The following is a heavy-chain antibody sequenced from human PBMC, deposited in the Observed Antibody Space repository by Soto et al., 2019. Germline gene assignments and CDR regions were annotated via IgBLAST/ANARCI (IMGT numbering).Heavy chain of an antibody. V-gene: IGHV1-18*01. Sequence: HLVQSGPEVKKPGASVTVSCKTSGDTFTNFGLSWVRQAPGQGLEWMGWIATYNSNKNYAQKFQGRLTLTTDTSTSTGYMELKSLEYDDRAVYYCASVLRGVVNWFDPWGQGTLVTVSS. J-gene: IGHJ5*02. CDR1: GDTFTNFG. D-gene: IGHD3-10*01. CDR2: IATYNSNK. CDR3: ASVLRGVVNWFDP.